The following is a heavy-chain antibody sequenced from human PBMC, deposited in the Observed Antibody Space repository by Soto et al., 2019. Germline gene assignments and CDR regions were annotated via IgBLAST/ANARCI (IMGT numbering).Heavy chain of an antibody. V-gene: IGHV2-5*02. CDR1: GFSLSTSRVG. D-gene: IGHD2-21*02. CDR3: AHTSGGGNSACFDY. CDR2: IYWDDDK. Sequence: QITLKESGPTLVKPTQTLTLTCTFSGFSLSTSRVGVGWIRQPPGKALEWLALIYWDDDKRYSPSLKSRLTITKETSKNQVVLTMTNTDPVDTATYYCAHTSGGGNSACFDYWGQGTLVTVSS. J-gene: IGHJ4*02.